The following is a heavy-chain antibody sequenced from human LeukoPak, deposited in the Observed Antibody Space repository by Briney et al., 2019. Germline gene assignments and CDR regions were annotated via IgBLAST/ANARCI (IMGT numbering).Heavy chain of an antibody. CDR1: GGSISTYY. CDR3: ARHAYYYDRSGSYEAFDI. J-gene: IGHJ3*02. V-gene: IGHV4-59*08. Sequence: SETLSLTCTVSGGSISTYYWSWIRQPPGKGLEWIGSMYYSGSTNYKPSLKSRVTISVDTSKNQFSLKLSSVTAADTAVYYCARHAYYYDRSGSYEAFDIWCQGTMVTVSS. D-gene: IGHD3-22*01. CDR2: MYYSGST.